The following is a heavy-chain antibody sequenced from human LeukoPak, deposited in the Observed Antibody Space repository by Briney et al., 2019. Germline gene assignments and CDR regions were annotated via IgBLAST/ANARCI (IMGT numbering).Heavy chain of an antibody. D-gene: IGHD3-3*01. Sequence: SVKVSCKASGYTFTSYDINWVRQAPGQGLEWMGGIIPIFGTANYAQKFQGRVTITADESTSTAYMELSSLRSEDTAVYYCARGRRGVAIPDYWGQGTLVTVSS. V-gene: IGHV1-69*13. CDR2: IIPIFGTA. J-gene: IGHJ4*02. CDR1: GYTFTSYD. CDR3: ARGRRGVAIPDY.